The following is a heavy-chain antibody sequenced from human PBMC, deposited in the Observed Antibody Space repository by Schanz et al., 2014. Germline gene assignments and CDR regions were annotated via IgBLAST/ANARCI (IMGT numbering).Heavy chain of an antibody. CDR3: TRLRRADPNGFDV. J-gene: IGHJ6*02. CDR2: IMPLRGIG. CDR1: GDTFSKYN. Sequence: QVQLVQSGPEVKKPGSSVKVSCQAFGDTFSKYNIMWVRQVPGQGLEWLGRIMPLRGIGNNAWKFQDRLPLTADKSMNITNMELSSLRPGDTAVYYCTRLRRADPNGFDVWGQGTTVTVS. D-gene: IGHD6-19*01. V-gene: IGHV1-69*02.